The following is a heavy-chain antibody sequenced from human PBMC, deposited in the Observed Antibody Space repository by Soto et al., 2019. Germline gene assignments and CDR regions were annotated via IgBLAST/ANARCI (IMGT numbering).Heavy chain of an antibody. Sequence: HPGGSLRLSCAASGFTFTGYGMHWVRQAPGKGLEWVAVIWYDGSNKYYADSVKGRFTISRDNSKNTLYLQMNSLRAEDTAVYYCARDCSGGSCSDIWGQGTMVTVSS. J-gene: IGHJ3*02. CDR3: ARDCSGGSCSDI. D-gene: IGHD2-15*01. CDR2: IWYDGSNK. CDR1: GFTFTGYG. V-gene: IGHV3-33*01.